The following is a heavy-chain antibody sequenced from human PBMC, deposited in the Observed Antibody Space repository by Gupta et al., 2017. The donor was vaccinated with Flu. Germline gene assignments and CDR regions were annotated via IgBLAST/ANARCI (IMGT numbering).Heavy chain of an antibody. Sequence: EVQLVETGGGLIQPGGSLRLSCAASGFTVSSSYMSWVRQAPGKGLEWVSVVYSGGTTYYADSVKGRFTISRDNSKNTLFLQMNSLRAEDTAVYYCARVESSYYGSGSYSRWFDPWGQGTLVTVSS. D-gene: IGHD3-10*01. CDR1: GFTVSSSY. CDR2: VYSGGTT. J-gene: IGHJ5*02. V-gene: IGHV3-53*02. CDR3: ARVESSYYGSGSYSRWFDP.